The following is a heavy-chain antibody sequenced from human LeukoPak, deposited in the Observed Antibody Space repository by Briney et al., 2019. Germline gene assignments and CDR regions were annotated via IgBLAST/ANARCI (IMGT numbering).Heavy chain of an antibody. V-gene: IGHV4-59*11. Sequence: TASETLSLTCTVSGGSISSHYWSWVRQPPGKGLEWIGNIYDSESTHYKSSLKSRVTISVDTSKNQFSLRLSSVTAADTAVYYCARVLRNYYYLDVWGKGTTVTVSS. CDR1: GGSISSHY. D-gene: IGHD3-3*01. CDR2: IYDSEST. J-gene: IGHJ6*03. CDR3: ARVLRNYYYLDV.